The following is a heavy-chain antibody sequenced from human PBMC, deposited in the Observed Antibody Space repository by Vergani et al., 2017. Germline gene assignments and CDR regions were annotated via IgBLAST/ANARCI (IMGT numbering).Heavy chain of an antibody. Sequence: EVQLVESGGGLVQPGGSLRLSCAASGFTFSSYSMNWVRQAPGKGLEWVSYISSSSSTIYYADSVKGRFTISRDNAKNSLYLQMNSLRAEDTAVYYCAKPMEWGTYDFDYWGQGTLVTVSS. CDR1: GFTFSSYS. D-gene: IGHD3-3*01. J-gene: IGHJ4*02. CDR2: ISSSSSTI. V-gene: IGHV3-48*01. CDR3: AKPMEWGTYDFDY.